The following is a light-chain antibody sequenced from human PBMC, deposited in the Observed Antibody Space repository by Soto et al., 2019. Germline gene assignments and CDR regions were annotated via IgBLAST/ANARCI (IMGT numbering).Light chain of an antibody. CDR1: SSDVGRYNY. CDR2: EVS. J-gene: IGLJ2*01. Sequence: QSARTQPASVSGSPGQSITISCTGTSSDVGRYNYVSWYQQYPGKAPKLIIFEVSIRPSGVSNRFSGSKSGTTASLTISGLQIEDEADYYCASYTSRTSVVFGGGTKVTVL. V-gene: IGLV2-14*01. CDR3: ASYTSRTSVV.